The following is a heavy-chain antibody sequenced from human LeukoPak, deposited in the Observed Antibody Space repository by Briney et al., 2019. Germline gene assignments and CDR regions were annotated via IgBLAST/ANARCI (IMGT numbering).Heavy chain of an antibody. Sequence: GGSLRLSCAASGFTFDDYAMHWVRQAPGKGLEWVSGISWNSGSIGYADSVKGRFTISRDNAKNSLYLQMNSLRAEDTALYYCAKGVTTMALDYWGQGTLVTVSS. CDR2: ISWNSGSI. J-gene: IGHJ4*02. D-gene: IGHD4-23*01. CDR1: GFTFDDYA. V-gene: IGHV3-9*01. CDR3: AKGVTTMALDY.